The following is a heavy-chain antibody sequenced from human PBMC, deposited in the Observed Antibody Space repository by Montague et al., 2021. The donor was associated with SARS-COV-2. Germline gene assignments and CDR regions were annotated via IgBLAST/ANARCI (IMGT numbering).Heavy chain of an antibody. Sequence: SETLSLTCAGDLHCGSSGTQAQIEKHPGELQSSPEYIYCIGSTNYNPSLTSRVTISVDTSKNQVSLKLTSVTAADTAVYYCARHLRVTTVTSHMYHYAMDVWGQGTTVTVSS. D-gene: IGHD4-11*01. J-gene: IGHJ6*02. CDR1: LHCGSSGT. CDR3: ARHLRVTTVTSHMYHYAMDV. CDR2: IYCIGST. V-gene: IGHV4-59*08.